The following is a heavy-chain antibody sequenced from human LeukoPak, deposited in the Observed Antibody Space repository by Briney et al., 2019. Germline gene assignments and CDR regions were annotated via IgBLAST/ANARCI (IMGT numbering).Heavy chain of an antibody. CDR1: GFSFSNAW. CDR3: VRDRDIAYLRADF. D-gene: IGHD5-12*01. Sequence: GGSLRLSCTASGFSFSNAWVSWVRQAPGKGLEWVSYITTSGSTIYYADSVKGRFTISRDNAKNSLYLQMNSLRAEDTAVYYCVRDRDIAYLRADFWGQGTLVTVSS. J-gene: IGHJ4*02. CDR2: ITTSGSTI. V-gene: IGHV3-11*04.